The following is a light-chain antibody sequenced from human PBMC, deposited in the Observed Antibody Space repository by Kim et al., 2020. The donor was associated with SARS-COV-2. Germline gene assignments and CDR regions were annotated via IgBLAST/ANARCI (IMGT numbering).Light chain of an antibody. Sequence: GQSITISCTGTSSDIGAYNSVSWCQQHPGNAPKLLIFDVSKRPSGVSSRFSGSKSANTASLTSSGLQAEDENDYYCSSYTISNAWVFGGGTQLTVL. CDR1: SSDIGAYNS. CDR2: DVS. V-gene: IGLV2-14*04. J-gene: IGLJ3*02. CDR3: SSYTISNAWV.